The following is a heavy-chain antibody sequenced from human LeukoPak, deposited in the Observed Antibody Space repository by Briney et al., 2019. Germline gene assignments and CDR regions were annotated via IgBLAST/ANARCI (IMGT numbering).Heavy chain of an antibody. CDR2: ISYDGTNK. CDR3: VRRSGDGAV. V-gene: IGHV3-30-3*01. CDR1: GFTFSIYA. Sequence: QPGRSLRFSCAPSGFTFSIYAMQWVRQAPGKGLEWVADISYDGTNKYHADSVKGRFTISRDNSKNTLYLQMNSLRTEDTAVYYCVRRSGDGAVWGQGTTVTVSS. J-gene: IGHJ6*02. D-gene: IGHD1-26*01.